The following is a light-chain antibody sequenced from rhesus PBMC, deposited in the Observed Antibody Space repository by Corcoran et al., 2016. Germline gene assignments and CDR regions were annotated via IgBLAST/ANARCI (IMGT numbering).Light chain of an antibody. Sequence: DIQMSQSPSSLSASVGDRVTITCRASQGISSYLNWYQQKPGKAPKLLIYYASSLASGVPSRFSGSGSETEFTLTISSLQPEDFATYYCQQGNSNPRTFGQGTKVEIK. V-gene: IGKV1-32*02. CDR2: YAS. CDR3: QQGNSNPRT. J-gene: IGKJ1*01. CDR1: QGISSY.